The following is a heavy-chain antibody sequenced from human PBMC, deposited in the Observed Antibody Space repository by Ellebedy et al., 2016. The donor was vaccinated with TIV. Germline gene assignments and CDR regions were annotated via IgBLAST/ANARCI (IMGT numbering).Heavy chain of an antibody. CDR3: ARRASGRSDLGRVVYFDY. J-gene: IGHJ4*02. D-gene: IGHD1-26*01. CDR2: MSDSGST. Sequence: ESLKISCTVSGGSISSYYWNWIRQSPGKGLEWIGYMSDSGSTNYNPSLKSRVTMSVDTSKNQFSLNLSSVTAADTAVHYCARRASGRSDLGRVVYFDYWGQGTLVTVSS. V-gene: IGHV4-59*08. CDR1: GGSISSYY.